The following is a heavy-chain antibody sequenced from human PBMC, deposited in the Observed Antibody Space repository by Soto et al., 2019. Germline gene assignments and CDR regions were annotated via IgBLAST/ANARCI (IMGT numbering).Heavy chain of an antibody. D-gene: IGHD3-10*01. CDR2: INAGNGNT. CDR3: ARDRTMVRGVIILNWFDP. CDR1: GYTFTSYA. Sequence: QVQLVQSGAEVKKPGASVKVSCKASGYTFTSYAMHWVRQAPGQRLEWMGWINAGNGNTKYSQKFQGRVTITRDTSARTAYMELSSLRSEDTTVYYCARDRTMVRGVIILNWFDPWGQGTLVTVSS. V-gene: IGHV1-3*01. J-gene: IGHJ5*02.